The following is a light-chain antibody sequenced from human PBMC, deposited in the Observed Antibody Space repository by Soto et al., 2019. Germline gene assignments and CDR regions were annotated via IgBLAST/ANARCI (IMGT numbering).Light chain of an antibody. CDR3: QQYYSSPFA. J-gene: IGKJ3*01. CDR2: WAS. CDR1: RSILSGSNNY. V-gene: IGKV4-1*01. Sequence: DIVMTQSPDSLAVSLGERATINCKSSRSILSGSNNYLAWYQQKPGQPPRLLIYWASTRESGVPDRFSGSGSGTDFTFTIISLQAEDVAVYYCQQYYSSPFAFGPGTKVDI.